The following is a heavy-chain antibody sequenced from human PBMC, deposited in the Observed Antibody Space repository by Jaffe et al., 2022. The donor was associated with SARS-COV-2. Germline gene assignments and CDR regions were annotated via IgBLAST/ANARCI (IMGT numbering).Heavy chain of an antibody. V-gene: IGHV3-33*01. Sequence: QVQLVESGGGVVQPGRSLRLSCAASGFSINRYHIHWVRQAPGMGLEWVAITRHDGGEKYNGDSMKGRVTISRDNSKNMVYLQMISLRADDTAVYYCARYSGYDYFFDFWGQGTLVTVSS. J-gene: IGHJ4*02. CDR1: GFSINRYH. CDR2: TRHDGGEK. CDR3: ARYSGYDYFFDF. D-gene: IGHD5-12*01.